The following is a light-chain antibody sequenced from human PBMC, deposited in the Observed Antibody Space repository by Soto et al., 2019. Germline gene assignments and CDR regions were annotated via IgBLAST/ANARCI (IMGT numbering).Light chain of an antibody. CDR2: WAS. J-gene: IGKJ2*01. Sequence: DIVMTQSPDSLAVALGERATINCKSSQSDLYSSKNKNYLAWYQQRPGQPPKLLIYWASTRESGVPDRFSGSGSGTDFTLTITSLQAEDVAVYYCQQYESTPPTFGQGTKLEIK. V-gene: IGKV4-1*01. CDR1: QSDLYSSKNKNY. CDR3: QQYESTPPT.